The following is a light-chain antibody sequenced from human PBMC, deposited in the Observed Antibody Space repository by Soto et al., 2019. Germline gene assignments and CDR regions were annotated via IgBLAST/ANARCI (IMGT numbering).Light chain of an antibody. Sequence: QAVVTQPPSASGTPGQRVTISCSGSSSNIGGNIVNWYQQLPGTAPKLLIFGNDQRPSWVPDRFSGSKSGTSASLAISGLQSEGEANYYCAAWDDSLNGVVFGGGTKLTVL. CDR2: GND. CDR1: SSNIGGNI. CDR3: AAWDDSLNGVV. V-gene: IGLV1-44*01. J-gene: IGLJ2*01.